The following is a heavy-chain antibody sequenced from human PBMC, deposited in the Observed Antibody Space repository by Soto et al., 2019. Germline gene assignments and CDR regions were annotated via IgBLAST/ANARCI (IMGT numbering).Heavy chain of an antibody. J-gene: IGHJ4*02. CDR1: GFTSTSYT. CDR2: IVVCSGGT. D-gene: IGHD1-1*01. Sequence: SVKVSCKTSGFTSTSYTVKWVRQARGQRLEWIGWIVVCSGGTNYAQKFQDRVTITRDMSTSTAYMELSSLRSDDTAVYYCAAIGTAGSFHYWGQGTLVTVSS. V-gene: IGHV1-58*01. CDR3: AAIGTAGSFHY.